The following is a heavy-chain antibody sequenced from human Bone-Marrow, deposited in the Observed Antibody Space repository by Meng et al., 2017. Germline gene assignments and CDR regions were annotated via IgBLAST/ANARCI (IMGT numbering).Heavy chain of an antibody. CDR3: ARDNRGLFDY. CDR2: IYFSGSS. CDR1: GGSITSYH. J-gene: IGHJ4*02. D-gene: IGHD7-27*01. V-gene: IGHV4-59*12. Sequence: QVQLQESGPGLVKPSETLSLTCTVSGGSITSYHWSWIRQPPGKGLEYIGYIYFSGSSNYNPSLKSRVAMSVDTSKNQLSLKLSSVTAADTAVYYCARDNRGLFDYWGQGSLVTVSS.